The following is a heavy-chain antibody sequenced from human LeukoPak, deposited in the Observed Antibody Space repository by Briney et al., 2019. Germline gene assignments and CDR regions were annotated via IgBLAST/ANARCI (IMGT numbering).Heavy chain of an antibody. D-gene: IGHD3-10*01. V-gene: IGHV3-30*04. CDR2: ISYDGSNK. CDR1: GFTFSSYA. CDR3: ASSASGSDWFDP. Sequence: PGRSLRLSCAASGFTFSSYAMHWVRQAPGKGLEWVAVISYDGSNKYYADSVKGRFTISRDNSKNTLYLQMNSLRAEDTAAYYCASSASGSDWFDPWGQGTLVTVSS. J-gene: IGHJ5*02.